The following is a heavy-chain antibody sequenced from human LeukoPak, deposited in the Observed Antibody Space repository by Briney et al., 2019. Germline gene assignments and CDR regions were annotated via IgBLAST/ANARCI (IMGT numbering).Heavy chain of an antibody. CDR1: GFTFSSYA. D-gene: IGHD2-2*01. CDR3: AKDPGVVPAHYFDY. V-gene: IGHV3-23*01. CDR2: TGSTGVST. J-gene: IGHJ4*02. Sequence: GGSLRLSCAASGFTFSSYAMDWVRQAPGKGLEWVSGTGSTGVSTFYADSVKGRFTVSRDNSKNTLSLQMNSLRAEDTAVYYCAKDPGVVPAHYFDYWGQGTLVTVSS.